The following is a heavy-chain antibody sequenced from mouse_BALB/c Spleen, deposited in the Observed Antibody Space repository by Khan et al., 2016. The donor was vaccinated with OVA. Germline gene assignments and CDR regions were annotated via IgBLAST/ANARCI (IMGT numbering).Heavy chain of an antibody. V-gene: IGHV9-1*02. J-gene: IGHJ1*01. Sequence: QIQLVQSGPELKKPGETVKISCKASGYTFTNYGMNWVKQAPGKGLKWMGWINTYTGEPTYADDFKGRFVFSLETSASTAYLQISNLKNEDMTTYFCARISSYGYSDVWGAGTKVTVSS. CDR2: INTYTGEP. CDR1: GYTFTNYG. CDR3: ARISSYGYSDV. D-gene: IGHD6-2*01.